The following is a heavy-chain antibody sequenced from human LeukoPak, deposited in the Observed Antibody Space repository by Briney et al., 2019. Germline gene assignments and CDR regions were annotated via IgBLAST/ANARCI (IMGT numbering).Heavy chain of an antibody. CDR1: GFTFSYAW. CDR3: STDLGSGSLFDY. Sequence: GGSLRLSCAASGFTFSYAWMSWVRQAPGKGLEWVGRIKSKRDGGTTDSAAPVKGRFAISRDDSKNKVYMQMNSLEAEDTAVYYCSTDLGSGSLFDYWGQGTLVTVSS. D-gene: IGHD1-26*01. CDR2: IKSKRDGGTT. J-gene: IGHJ4*02. V-gene: IGHV3-15*01.